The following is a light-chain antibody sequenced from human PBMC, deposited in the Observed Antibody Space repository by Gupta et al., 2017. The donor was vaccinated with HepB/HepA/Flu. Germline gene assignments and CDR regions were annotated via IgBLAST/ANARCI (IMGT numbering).Light chain of an antibody. CDR2: DVT. J-gene: IGLJ3*02. CDR3: GSYANTNDVL. V-gene: IGLV2-14*03. CDR1: SSNFGVYNY. Sequence: QSPLPQPPSASGSHGQSITISCTGTSSNFGVYNYVSWYQHHPGKAPKLIIHDVTDRPSGISARFSDSKSDNTASLTISGLQAEDEADYYCGSYANTNDVLFGGGTKVTVL.